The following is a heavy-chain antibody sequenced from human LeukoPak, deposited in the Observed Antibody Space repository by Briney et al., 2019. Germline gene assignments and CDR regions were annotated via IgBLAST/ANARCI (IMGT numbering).Heavy chain of an antibody. Sequence: GGSLRLSCAASGFTFSDYYMSWIRQAPGKGLEWVSYISSSGSTIYYADSVKGRFTISRDNAKNSLYLQMNSLRAEDRAVYYCASSPSYYYDSSGYWRDYWGQGTLVTVSS. CDR2: ISSSGSTI. D-gene: IGHD3-22*01. CDR3: ASSPSYYYDSSGYWRDY. CDR1: GFTFSDYY. V-gene: IGHV3-11*01. J-gene: IGHJ4*02.